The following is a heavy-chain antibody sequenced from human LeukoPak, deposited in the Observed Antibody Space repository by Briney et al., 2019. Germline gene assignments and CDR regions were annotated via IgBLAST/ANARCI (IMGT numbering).Heavy chain of an antibody. CDR3: ASRSRGSYTFDY. CDR2: ISAYNGNT. V-gene: IGHV1-18*01. D-gene: IGHD1-26*01. Sequence: ASVKVSCKASGYTFTSYGISWVRQAPGQGLEWMGWISAYNGNTNYAQKLQGRVTVTTDTSTSTAYMELRSLRSDDTAVYYCASRSRGSYTFDYWGQGTLVTVSS. CDR1: GYTFTSYG. J-gene: IGHJ4*02.